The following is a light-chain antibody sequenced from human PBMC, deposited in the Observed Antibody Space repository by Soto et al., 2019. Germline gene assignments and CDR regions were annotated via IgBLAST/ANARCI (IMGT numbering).Light chain of an antibody. CDR3: QQYNSYST. CDR2: AAS. Sequence: DFQGTLSPSTLSGSVRDRVTITCRASQGISSNLAWYQQKPGKAPKLLIYAASTLQSGVPSRFSGSGSGTEFTLTISSLQPEDFATYYCQQYNSYSTLGQGTKVDIK. CDR1: QGISSN. J-gene: IGKJ1*01. V-gene: IGKV1-9*01.